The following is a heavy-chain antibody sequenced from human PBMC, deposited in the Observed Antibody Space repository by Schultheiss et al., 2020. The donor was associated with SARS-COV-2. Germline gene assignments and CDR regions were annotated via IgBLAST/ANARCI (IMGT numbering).Heavy chain of an antibody. J-gene: IGHJ6*02. CDR2: ISSSGSTI. D-gene: IGHD3-9*01. V-gene: IGHV3-48*03. CDR1: GFTFSSYE. Sequence: GGSLRLSCAASGFTFSSYEMNWVRQAPGKGLEWVSYISSSGSTIYYADSVKGRFTISRDNAKNSLYLQMNSLRAEDTAVYYCARAAGYDILTGQIYGMDVWGQGTTVTVSS. CDR3: ARAAGYDILTGQIYGMDV.